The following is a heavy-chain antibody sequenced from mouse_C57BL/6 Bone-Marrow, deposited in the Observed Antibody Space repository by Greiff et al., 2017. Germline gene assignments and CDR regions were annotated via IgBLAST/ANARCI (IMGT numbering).Heavy chain of an antibody. CDR2: IDPENGDT. V-gene: IGHV14-4*01. J-gene: IGHJ1*03. Sequence: VQLQQSGAELVRPGASVKLSCTASGFNIKDDYMHWVKQRPEQGLEWIGWIDPENGDTEYASKFQGKATITADTSSNTAHLQLSSLTSEDTAVYYCTTVHYYGSSHWYFDVWGTGTTVTVSS. D-gene: IGHD1-1*01. CDR3: TTVHYYGSSHWYFDV. CDR1: GFNIKDDY.